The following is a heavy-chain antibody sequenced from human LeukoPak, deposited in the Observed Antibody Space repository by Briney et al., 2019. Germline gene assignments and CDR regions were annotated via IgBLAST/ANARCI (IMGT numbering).Heavy chain of an antibody. CDR1: GFTFSSYG. J-gene: IGHJ5*02. CDR2: IWDDGNNK. CDR3: ARDNGEWRLNWFDH. V-gene: IGHV3-33*01. Sequence: GGSLRLSCAASGFTFSSYGMHWVRQAPGKGLDWVALIWDDGNNKYYADSVKGRFTISRDNSKNTLYLQMNSLRAEDTAVYYCARDNGEWRLNWFDHWGQGTLVTVSS. D-gene: IGHD2-8*01.